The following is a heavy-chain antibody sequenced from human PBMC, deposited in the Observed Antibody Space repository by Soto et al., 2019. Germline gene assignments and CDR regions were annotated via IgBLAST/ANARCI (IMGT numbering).Heavy chain of an antibody. V-gene: IGHV5-51*01. J-gene: IGHJ6*02. Sequence: EVQLIQSGAEVKKPGESLKISCKGSGYSFTSYWIGWVRQMPGKGLEWMGIIYPGDSDTRYSPSFQGQVTISADKSISTAYLQLSSLKASDTAMYYCARTSAGGKYYYGMDVWGQGTTVTVSS. CDR3: ARTSAGGKYYYGMDV. CDR2: IYPGDSDT. D-gene: IGHD6-13*01. CDR1: GYSFTSYW.